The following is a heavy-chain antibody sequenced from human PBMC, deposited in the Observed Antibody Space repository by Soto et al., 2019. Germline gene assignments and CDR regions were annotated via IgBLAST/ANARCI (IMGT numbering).Heavy chain of an antibody. J-gene: IGHJ4*02. CDR3: ARGFSPIGIVRAFAC. CDR1: GGSISSGGYY. V-gene: IGHV4-31*03. D-gene: IGHD2-15*01. CDR2: IYYSGST. Sequence: QVQLQESGPGLVKPSQTLSLTCTVSGGSISSGGYYWSWIRQHPGKGLEWIGFIYYSGSTYYNPSLKSRITISVDTSKNQFSLKLSSVTAADAAVYYCARGFSPIGIVRAFACWGQGTLVTVSS.